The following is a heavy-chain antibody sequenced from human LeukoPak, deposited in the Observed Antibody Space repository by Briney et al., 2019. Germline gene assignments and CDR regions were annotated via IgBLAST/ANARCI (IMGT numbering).Heavy chain of an antibody. Sequence: GESLKISCKGSGYSFTTYWIGWVRQMPGKGLEWMGIIYPGDSDTRYGPSFQGQVTISADKSISTAYLQWSSLKASDTAMYYCARARHDSSGYYRFDYWGQGTLVTV. D-gene: IGHD3-22*01. CDR3: ARARHDSSGYYRFDY. CDR2: IYPGDSDT. V-gene: IGHV5-51*01. J-gene: IGHJ4*02. CDR1: GYSFTTYW.